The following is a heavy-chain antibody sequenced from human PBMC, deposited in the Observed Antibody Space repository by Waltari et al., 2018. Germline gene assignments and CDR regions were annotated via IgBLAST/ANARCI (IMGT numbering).Heavy chain of an antibody. CDR2: IRYDGSKK. D-gene: IGHD3-16*01. V-gene: IGHV3-30*02. Sequence: QVQLVESGGGVVQPGGSLRLSCAASGFTFSTYGMDWVRQAPGKGLEWVAFIRYDGSKKYYADSVKGRFTISRDNSKNTLYLQMNSLRDEDTAVYYCAKDRAYTFEYWGQGSLVTVSS. CDR1: GFTFSTYG. J-gene: IGHJ4*02. CDR3: AKDRAYTFEY.